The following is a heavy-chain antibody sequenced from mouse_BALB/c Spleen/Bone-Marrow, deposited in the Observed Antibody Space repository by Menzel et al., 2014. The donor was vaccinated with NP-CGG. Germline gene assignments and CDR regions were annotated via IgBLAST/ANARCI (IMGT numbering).Heavy chain of an antibody. D-gene: IGHD2-1*01. Sequence: QVQLQQPGAELARPGASVKMSCKASGYTFTSYTMHWVKQRPGQGLEWIGYINPSSGYTNYNQKFKDKATLTADKSSSTAYMQLSSRTSEDSAVYYCARESYGNWFAYWGQGTLVAVTA. CDR3: ARESYGNWFAY. V-gene: IGHV1-4*01. CDR2: INPSSGYT. CDR1: GYTFTSYT. J-gene: IGHJ3*01.